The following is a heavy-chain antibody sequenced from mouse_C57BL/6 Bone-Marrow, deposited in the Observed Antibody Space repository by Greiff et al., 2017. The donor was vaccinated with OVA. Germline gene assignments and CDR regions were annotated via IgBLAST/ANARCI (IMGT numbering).Heavy chain of an antibody. V-gene: IGHV5-6*02. J-gene: IGHJ2*01. CDR3: ARRGRPHYFDY. Sequence: EVMLVESGGDLVKPGGSLKLSCAASGFTFSSYGMSWVRQTPDKRLEWVATISSGGSYTYYPDSVKGRFTISRDNAKNTLDLQMSSLKSEDTAMYYCARRGRPHYFDYWGQGTTLTVSS. CDR1: GFTFSSYG. CDR2: ISSGGSYT.